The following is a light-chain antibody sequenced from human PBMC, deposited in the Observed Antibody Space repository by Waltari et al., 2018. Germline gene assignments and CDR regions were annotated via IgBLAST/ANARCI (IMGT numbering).Light chain of an antibody. V-gene: IGKV3-20*01. CDR2: GAS. CDR3: QHYVRFFPVP. J-gene: IGKJ4*01. CDR1: QSVDNNY. Sequence: EIVLTQSPGTLSLSPGDRATLSCRASQSVDNNYLAWYQQKPGQAPRLLIYGASNRAPDIPDRFSGSGSGTDLTLTIIRLEPEDFAVYYCQHYVRFFPVPFGGGTKVEIK.